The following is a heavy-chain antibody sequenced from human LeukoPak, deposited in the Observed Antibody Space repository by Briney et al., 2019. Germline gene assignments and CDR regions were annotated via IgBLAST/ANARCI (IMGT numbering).Heavy chain of an antibody. V-gene: IGHV1-2*02. CDR1: DYTFTSYG. Sequence: GASVKVSCKGSDYTFTSYGISWVRQAPGQGLEWMGWINPSNGVTNYAQKFQGRVTMTRDTSISTAYMELSRLRSDDTAVYYCARDRAYYDASGYYLGYWGQGTLVTVSS. J-gene: IGHJ4*02. CDR3: ARDRAYYDASGYYLGY. D-gene: IGHD3-22*01. CDR2: INPSNGVT.